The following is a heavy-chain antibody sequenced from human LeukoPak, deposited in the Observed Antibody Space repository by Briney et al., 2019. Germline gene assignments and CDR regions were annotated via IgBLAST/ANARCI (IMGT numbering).Heavy chain of an antibody. CDR2: IYPGDSDT. J-gene: IGHJ4*02. CDR1: GYSLTNDW. D-gene: IGHD1-26*01. Sequence: GESLKISCNASGYSLTNDWFVTLLQMPGKGLEWMGIIYPGDSDTTYSPSFQGQVTISADKSISTAYLQWRSLKASDTANKYCASRESRRLHYVHYWGQGTLVTVSS. CDR3: ASRESRRLHYVHY. V-gene: IGHV5-51*01.